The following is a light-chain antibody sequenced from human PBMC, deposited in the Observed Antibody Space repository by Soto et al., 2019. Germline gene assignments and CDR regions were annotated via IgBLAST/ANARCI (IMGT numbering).Light chain of an antibody. J-gene: IGKJ1*01. CDR2: GAS. CDR3: QQYASTPSGT. V-gene: IGKV3-20*01. Sequence: EIVLTQSPGTLSLSPGERATLSCRASQSVSSIYLAWYQQKHGQAPRLLIYGASSRATGIPDRFSGSGSGTDFILTISRLEPEDFAVYYCQQYASTPSGTFGQGTKVDIK. CDR1: QSVSSIY.